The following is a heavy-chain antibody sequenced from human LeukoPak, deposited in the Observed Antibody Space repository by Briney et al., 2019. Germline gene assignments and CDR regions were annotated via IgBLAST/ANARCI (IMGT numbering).Heavy chain of an antibody. V-gene: IGHV4-39*01. CDR3: ARHDGYNYAYINN. J-gene: IGHJ4*02. CDR1: GGSISRSTYH. D-gene: IGHD5-18*01. Sequence: PSETLSLTCNVSGGSISRSTYHWGWIRQPPGKGLEWIGFIYYSGNTYYNPSLKSRVAIFVDTSKNQFSLKLNSVTAADTAVYYCARHDGYNYAYINNWGQGTLVTVSS. CDR2: IYYSGNT.